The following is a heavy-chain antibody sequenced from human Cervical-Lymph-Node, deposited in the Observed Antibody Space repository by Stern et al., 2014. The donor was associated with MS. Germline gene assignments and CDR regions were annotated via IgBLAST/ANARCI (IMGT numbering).Heavy chain of an antibody. CDR3: AGDRHSSGFDH. CDR1: GGTFSNYA. J-gene: IGHJ4*02. D-gene: IGHD3-22*01. CDR2: TNPLFGTT. Sequence: LVESGAEVKKPGSSVTVSCKASGGTFSNYAITWFRQAPGRGLEWMGDTNPLFGTTNYAQKFQGRVTMTAHESTATAYMELSGLRSEDTAVYYCAGDRHSSGFDHWGQGTLVTVSS. V-gene: IGHV1-69*01.